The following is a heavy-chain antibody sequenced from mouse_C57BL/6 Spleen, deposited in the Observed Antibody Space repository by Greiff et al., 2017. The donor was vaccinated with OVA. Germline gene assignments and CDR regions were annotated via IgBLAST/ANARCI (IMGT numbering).Heavy chain of an antibody. Sequence: EVQLQQSGAELVRPGASVKLSCTASGFNIKDYYMHWVKQRPEQGLEWIGRIDPEDGETKYASKFPGKATITADKSSNTAYLQLSSLTSEDTAVDYYASNSSGYAAYWGPGTLVTVSA. J-gene: IGHJ3*01. V-gene: IGHV14-2*01. CDR3: ASNSSGYAAY. CDR2: IDPEDGET. D-gene: IGHD3-2*02. CDR1: GFNIKDYY.